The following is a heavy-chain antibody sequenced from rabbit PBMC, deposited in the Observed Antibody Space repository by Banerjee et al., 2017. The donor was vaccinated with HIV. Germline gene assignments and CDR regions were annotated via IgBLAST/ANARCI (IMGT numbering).Heavy chain of an antibody. Sequence: QSLEESGGDLVKPGASLTLTCTASGFSFNSSYYMCWVRQAPGKGLEWIGCIYTGDSGRTYYANWAKGRFTISQTSSTTVTLQMTSLTAADTATYFCARGYAGYAYALGLWGPGTLVTVS. CDR1: GFSFNSSYY. V-gene: IGHV1S40*01. J-gene: IGHJ4*01. D-gene: IGHD6-1*01. CDR3: ARGYAGYAYALGL. CDR2: IYTGDSGRT.